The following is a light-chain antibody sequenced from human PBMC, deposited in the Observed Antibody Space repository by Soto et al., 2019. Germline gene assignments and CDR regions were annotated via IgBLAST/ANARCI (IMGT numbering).Light chain of an antibody. V-gene: IGLV8-61*01. J-gene: IGLJ2*01. CDR2: DTN. CDR3: MLYMGGGVSI. CDR1: SGSVSTSYY. Sequence: QTVVTQEPSFSVSPGGAVTLTCGLSSGSVSTSYYPSWYQQTPGQPPRTLIYDTNSLSSGVPDRFSGSIVGNKAXLTITGAQADDESDYYCMLYMGGGVSIFGGGTKLTVL.